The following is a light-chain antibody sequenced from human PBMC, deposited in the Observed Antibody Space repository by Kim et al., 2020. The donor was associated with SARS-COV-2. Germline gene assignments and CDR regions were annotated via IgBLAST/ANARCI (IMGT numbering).Light chain of an antibody. J-gene: IGLJ3*02. CDR1: SSDVGSYNR. CDR3: SSYTSSSTPWV. Sequence: QSFTISCTGTSSDVGSYNRVSWYQQPPGTAPKLMIYEVSNQPSGVPDRFSGSKSGNTASLTISGLQAEDEADYYCSSYTSSSTPWVFGGGTQLTVL. V-gene: IGLV2-18*02. CDR2: EVS.